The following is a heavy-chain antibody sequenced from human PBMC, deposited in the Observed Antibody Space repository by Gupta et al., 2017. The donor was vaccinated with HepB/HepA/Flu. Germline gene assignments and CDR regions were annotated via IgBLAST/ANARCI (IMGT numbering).Heavy chain of an antibody. CDR3: ARGDFWSGYYIYYYYYMDV. V-gene: IGHV1-69*01. Sequence: QVQLVQSGAEVKKPGSSVKVSCKASGGTFSSYAISWVRQAPGQGLEWMGGIIPIFGTANYAQKFQGRVTITADESTSTAYMELSSLRSEDTAVYYCARGDFWSGYYIYYYYYMDVWGKGTTVTVS. CDR1: GGTFSSYA. J-gene: IGHJ6*03. D-gene: IGHD3-3*01. CDR2: IIPIFGTA.